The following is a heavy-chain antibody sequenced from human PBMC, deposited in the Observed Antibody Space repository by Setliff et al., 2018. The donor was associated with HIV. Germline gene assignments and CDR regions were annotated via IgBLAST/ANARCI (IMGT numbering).Heavy chain of an antibody. CDR3: VNPSGAMGDFDS. CDR1: GGSISSTNYF. D-gene: IGHD3-16*01. Sequence: SETLSLTCTVSGGSISSTNYFWGWIRQPPGKGLEWIGTIYYHGSTYYNPSLKSRVTIPIDTSKNQFSLQLTSVTAADTAVYYCVNPSGAMGDFDSWGQGTLVTVSS. V-gene: IGHV4-39*01. J-gene: IGHJ4*02. CDR2: IYYHGST.